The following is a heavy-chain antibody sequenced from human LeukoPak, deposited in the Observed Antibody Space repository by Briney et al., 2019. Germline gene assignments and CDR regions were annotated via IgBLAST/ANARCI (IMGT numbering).Heavy chain of an antibody. D-gene: IGHD3-22*01. J-gene: IGHJ4*02. CDR3: AKGPYYYDSSEDKFDY. Sequence: GGSLRLSCAASGFTFSSYGMHWVRQAPGKGLEWVAVISYDGSNKYYADSVKGRFTISRDNSKNTLYLQMNSLRAEDTAVYYCAKGPYYYDSSEDKFDYWGQGTLVTVSS. V-gene: IGHV3-30*18. CDR2: ISYDGSNK. CDR1: GFTFSSYG.